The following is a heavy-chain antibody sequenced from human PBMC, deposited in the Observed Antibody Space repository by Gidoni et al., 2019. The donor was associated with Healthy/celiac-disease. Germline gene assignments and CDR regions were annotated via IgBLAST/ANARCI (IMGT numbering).Heavy chain of an antibody. J-gene: IGHJ6*02. V-gene: IGHV1-24*01. Sequence: QVPLVQSGAEVKHPFASVTVSCKVSGYTPTELSMHWVLQAPGKGLEWMGGCDPEDGETIYEQKFQGRVIMTEDTSTDTAHMELSSRSSEDTAVYYCATEPDSDYYGMDVWGQGTTVTVSS. D-gene: IGHD5-18*01. CDR3: ATEPDSDYYGMDV. CDR2: CDPEDGET. CDR1: GYTPTELS.